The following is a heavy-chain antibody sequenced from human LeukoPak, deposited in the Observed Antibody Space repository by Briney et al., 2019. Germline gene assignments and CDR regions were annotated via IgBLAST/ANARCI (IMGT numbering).Heavy chain of an antibody. J-gene: IGHJ4*02. CDR2: ISYDGSNK. D-gene: IGHD6-19*01. CDR1: GFTFSSYG. CDR3: VRFSSGWSPSGFDS. V-gene: IGHV3-33*05. Sequence: PGGTLRLSCAASGFTFSSYGMHWVRQAPGKGLEWVAVISYDGSNKYYADSVKGRFTISRDNSKNTLYLQMNSLRAEDTAVYYCVRFSSGWSPSGFDSWGQGTLVTVSS.